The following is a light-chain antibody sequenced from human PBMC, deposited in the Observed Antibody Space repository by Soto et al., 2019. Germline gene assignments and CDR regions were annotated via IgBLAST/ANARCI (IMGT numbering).Light chain of an antibody. CDR1: QSISSW. Sequence: DIQMTQSPSTLSASVGDRVTITCRASQSISSWLAWYQQKPGKAPNLLIYDASSLETGVPSRFSGSGSGTEFTITISSLQPDDFATYYCQQYNSYSTTFGQGTKVEIK. V-gene: IGKV1-5*01. J-gene: IGKJ1*01. CDR3: QQYNSYSTT. CDR2: DAS.